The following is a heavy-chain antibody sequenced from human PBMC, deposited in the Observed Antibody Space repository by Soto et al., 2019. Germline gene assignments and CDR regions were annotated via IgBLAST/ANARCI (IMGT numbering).Heavy chain of an antibody. Sequence: PGESLKISCQISGYSFIFYWIGWVRQMPGKGLEWMGIIYPGDSDTRYSPSFQGQVTISADKSISTAYLHWSSLKASDTAMYYGARGLGSGTYPARRYDYWGQGTLVTVSS. D-gene: IGHD1-26*01. CDR3: ARGLGSGTYPARRYDY. V-gene: IGHV5-51*01. CDR1: GYSFIFYW. CDR2: IYPGDSDT. J-gene: IGHJ4*02.